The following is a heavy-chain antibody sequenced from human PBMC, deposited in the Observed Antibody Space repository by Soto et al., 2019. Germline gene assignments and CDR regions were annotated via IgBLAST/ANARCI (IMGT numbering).Heavy chain of an antibody. V-gene: IGHV1-69*13. CDR2: IIPIFGTA. CDR3: ARASMVREPPDAFDI. D-gene: IGHD3-10*01. CDR1: GGTFSSYA. Sequence: SVKVSCKASGGTFSSYAISWVRQAPGQGLEWMGGIIPIFGTANYAQKFQGRVTITADESTSTAYMELSSLRSEDTAVYYCARASMVREPPDAFDIWGQGTMVTVSS. J-gene: IGHJ3*02.